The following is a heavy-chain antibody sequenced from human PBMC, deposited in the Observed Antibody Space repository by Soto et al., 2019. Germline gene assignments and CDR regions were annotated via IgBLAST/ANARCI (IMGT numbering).Heavy chain of an antibody. CDR1: GFSLSTSGVG. Sequence: QITLKESGPTLVKPTQTLTLTCTFSGFSLSTSGVGVGWIRQPPGKALEWLALIYWDDDKRYSPSLKSRLTITKDPSKNQVLLTMTNMDPVDTATYYCAHYYYDSSGYSIDYWGQGTLVTVSS. D-gene: IGHD3-22*01. CDR2: IYWDDDK. J-gene: IGHJ4*02. CDR3: AHYYYDSSGYSIDY. V-gene: IGHV2-5*02.